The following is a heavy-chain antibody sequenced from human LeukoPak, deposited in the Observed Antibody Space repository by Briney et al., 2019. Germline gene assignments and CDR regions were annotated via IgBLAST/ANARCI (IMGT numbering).Heavy chain of an antibody. D-gene: IGHD3-3*01. Sequence: EASVKVSCKASGYTFTSYGTSWVRQAPGQGLEWMGWISSYNGNTNYAQKLQGRVTMTRDMSTSTVYMELSSLRSEDTAVYYCARSPPFGGDFDYWGQGTLVTVSS. J-gene: IGHJ4*02. CDR1: GYTFTSYG. V-gene: IGHV1-18*01. CDR2: ISSYNGNT. CDR3: ARSPPFGGDFDY.